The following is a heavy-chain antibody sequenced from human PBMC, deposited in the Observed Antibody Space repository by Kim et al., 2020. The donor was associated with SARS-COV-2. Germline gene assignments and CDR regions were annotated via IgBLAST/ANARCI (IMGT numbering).Heavy chain of an antibody. CDR2: IYYSGST. V-gene: IGHV4-31*03. D-gene: IGHD4-17*01. CDR1: GGSISSGGYY. J-gene: IGHJ3*02. CDR3: AREAEEPLTTPPGAFDI. Sequence: SETLSLTCTVSGGSISSGGYYWSWIRQHPGKGLEWIGYIYYSGSTYYNPSLKSRVTISVDTSKNQFSLKLSSVTAADTAVYYCAREAEEPLTTPPGAFDIWGQGTMVTVSS.